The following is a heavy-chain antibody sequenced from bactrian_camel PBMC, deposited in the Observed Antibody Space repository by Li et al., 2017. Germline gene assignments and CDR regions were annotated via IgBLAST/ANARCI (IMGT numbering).Heavy chain of an antibody. J-gene: IGHJ4*01. Sequence: VQLVESGGGSVQAGGSLRLSCAASGYTVSKHCMGWFRQAPGKEREGVAVIRSVGSTSIADSVKGRFTISKDNAKNTVYLQMNSLNTEDSAMYYCAMAIPWYANTWPQEQNWLYWGQGTQVTVS. CDR3: AMAIPWYANTWPQEQNWLY. CDR1: GYTVSKHC. D-gene: IGHD7*01. CDR2: IRSVGST. V-gene: IGHV3S53*01.